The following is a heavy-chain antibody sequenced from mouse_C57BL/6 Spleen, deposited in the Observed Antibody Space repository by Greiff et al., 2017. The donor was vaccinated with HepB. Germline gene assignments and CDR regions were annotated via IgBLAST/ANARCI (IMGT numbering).Heavy chain of an antibody. V-gene: IGHV1-69*01. Sequence: QVQLQQPGAELVMPGASVKLSCKASGYTFTSYWMHWVKQRPGPGLEWIGEIDPSDSYTNYNQKFKGKSTLTVDKSSSTAYMQLSSLTSEDSAVYYCARRGDYGDYYAMDYWGQGTSVTVSS. CDR1: GYTFTSYW. CDR3: ARRGDYGDYYAMDY. D-gene: IGHD2-4*01. CDR2: IDPSDSYT. J-gene: IGHJ4*01.